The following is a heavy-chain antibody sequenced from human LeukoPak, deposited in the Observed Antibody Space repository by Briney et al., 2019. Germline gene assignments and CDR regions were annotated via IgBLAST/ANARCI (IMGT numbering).Heavy chain of an antibody. CDR3: ARRTSKLRLGESPYWYFDL. Sequence: PSETLSLTCSVSGGSISSGTYYWSWIRQHPGTGLEWIGNIYYSGSTYYNPSLKSRITISVDTSKNQFSLNLSSVTAADTAVYYCARRTSKLRLGESPYWYFDLWGRGTLVTVSP. D-gene: IGHD3-16*01. CDR1: GGSISSGTYY. V-gene: IGHV4-31*03. CDR2: IYYSGST. J-gene: IGHJ2*01.